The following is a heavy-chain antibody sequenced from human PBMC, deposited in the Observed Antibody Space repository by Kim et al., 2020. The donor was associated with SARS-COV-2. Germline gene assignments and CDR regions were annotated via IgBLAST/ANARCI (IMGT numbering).Heavy chain of an antibody. D-gene: IGHD2-2*02. CDR3: AREGDCSSTSCYTDYYYYGMDV. J-gene: IGHJ6*02. V-gene: IGHV3-48*02. CDR2: ISSSSSTI. CDR1: GFTFSSYS. Sequence: GGSLRLSCAASGFTFSSYSMNWVRQAPGKGLEWVSYISSSSSTIYYADSVKGRFTISRDNAKNSLYLQMNSLRDEDTAVYYCAREGDCSSTSCYTDYYYYGMDVWGQGTTVTVSS.